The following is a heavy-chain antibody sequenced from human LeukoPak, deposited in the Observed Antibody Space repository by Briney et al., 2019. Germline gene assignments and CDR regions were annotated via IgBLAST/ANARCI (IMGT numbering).Heavy chain of an antibody. CDR2: ISAYNGNT. V-gene: IGHV1-18*01. D-gene: IGHD3-22*01. CDR3: AYSYDTDAFDI. J-gene: IGHJ3*02. CDR1: GYTFTSYG. Sequence: ASVKVSCKASGYTFTSYGISWVRQARGQGLEWMGWISAYNGNTNYAQKLQGRVTMTTDTPTSTAYMELRSLRSDDTAVYYCAYSYDTDAFDIWGQGTMVTVSS.